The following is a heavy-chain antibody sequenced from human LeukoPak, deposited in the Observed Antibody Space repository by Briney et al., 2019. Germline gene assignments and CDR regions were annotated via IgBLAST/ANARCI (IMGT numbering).Heavy chain of an antibody. CDR1: GGSISSHY. Sequence: SETLSLTCTVSGGSISSHYWSWIRQPPGKGLEWIGYIYYSGSTNYNPSLKSRVTISVDTSKNQFSLKLSSVTAADTAVYYCAGAGYSSGWYDYWGQGTLVTVSS. CDR2: IYYSGST. CDR3: AGAGYSSGWYDY. V-gene: IGHV4-59*11. J-gene: IGHJ4*02. D-gene: IGHD6-19*01.